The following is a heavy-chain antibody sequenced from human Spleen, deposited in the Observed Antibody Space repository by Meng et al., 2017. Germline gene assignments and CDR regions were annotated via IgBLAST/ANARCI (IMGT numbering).Heavy chain of an antibody. V-gene: IGHV5-51*01. Sequence: GESLKISCKVSGYVFTNYWIGWVRQMPGKGLEWMGIIYPGDSSTKYSPSFQGHVTISADESISTTYLQWNSLKASDTAIYYCARLRSLVVAAGLDYWGQGTLVTVSS. CDR1: GYVFTNYW. CDR2: IYPGDSST. J-gene: IGHJ4*02. CDR3: ARLRSLVVAAGLDY. D-gene: IGHD2-15*01.